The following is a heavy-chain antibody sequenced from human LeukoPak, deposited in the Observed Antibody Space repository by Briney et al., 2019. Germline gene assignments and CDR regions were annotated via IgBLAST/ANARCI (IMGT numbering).Heavy chain of an antibody. J-gene: IGHJ4*02. V-gene: IGHV1-69*05. CDR2: IIPIFGTA. D-gene: IGHD1-26*01. CDR3: AREGLWELQGSFDY. CDR1: GGTFSSYA. Sequence: ASVKVSCKASGGTFSSYAISWVRQAPGQGLEWMGGIIPIFGTANYAQKFQGRVTMTRDTSTSTVYMELSSLRSEDTAVYYCAREGLWELQGSFDYWGQGTPVTVSS.